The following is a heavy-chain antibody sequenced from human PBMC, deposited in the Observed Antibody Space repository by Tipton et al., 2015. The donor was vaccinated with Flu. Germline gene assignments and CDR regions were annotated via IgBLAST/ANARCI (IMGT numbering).Heavy chain of an antibody. J-gene: IGHJ4*02. V-gene: IGHV4-31*03. Sequence: TLSLTCTVSGDSISSGGHYWSWIRQHPGKGLEWIGYIYSSGTTHYNPSLKSRVTTSVDTSKNQFSLKLSSVTAADTAVYYCARDLGSSGSFDYWGQGTLVTVSS. D-gene: IGHD6-13*01. CDR1: GDSISSGGHY. CDR2: IYSSGTT. CDR3: ARDLGSSGSFDY.